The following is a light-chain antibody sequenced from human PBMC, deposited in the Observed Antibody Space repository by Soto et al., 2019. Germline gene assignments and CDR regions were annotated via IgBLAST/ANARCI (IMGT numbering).Light chain of an antibody. CDR1: QSFRGL. Sequence: EVVLTQSPFTLSLPPLEIFTLSFRASQSFRGLLAWYQQKPGQAPRLLIYDAYNRATGIPPRFSGSGSGTDFTLTISSLEPEDSAVYYCQQRNMWPITFGQGTRLEIK. CDR2: DAY. CDR3: QQRNMWPIT. J-gene: IGKJ5*01. V-gene: IGKV3-11*01.